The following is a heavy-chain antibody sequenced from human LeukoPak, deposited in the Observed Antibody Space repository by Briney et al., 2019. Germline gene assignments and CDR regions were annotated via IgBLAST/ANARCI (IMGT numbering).Heavy chain of an antibody. CDR1: GFSFDDYG. Sequence: PGGSLRLSCAASGFSFDDYGMSWVRQAPGKGLEWVSGINWNGGSTGYADSVKGRFTISRDNAKNSLYQQMNSLRAEDTALYYCARVVYGDNLNYMDVWGKGTTVIVSS. J-gene: IGHJ6*03. CDR2: INWNGGST. D-gene: IGHD4-17*01. CDR3: ARVVYGDNLNYMDV. V-gene: IGHV3-20*04.